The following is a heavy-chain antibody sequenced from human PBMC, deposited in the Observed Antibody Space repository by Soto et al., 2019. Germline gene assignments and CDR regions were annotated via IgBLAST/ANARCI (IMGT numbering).Heavy chain of an antibody. CDR2: ISAYNGNT. D-gene: IGHD2-15*01. V-gene: IGHV1-18*01. Sequence: QVQLVQSGAEVKKPGASEKVSCKASGYTFISYGISWVRQAPGQGLEWLGWISAYNGNTNYAQKLQGRVTMTTDISTSTAYLQLRSLRSDDTAVYYCARDDSEWYFDLWGRGTLVTVSS. CDR1: GYTFISYG. CDR3: ARDDSEWYFDL. J-gene: IGHJ2*01.